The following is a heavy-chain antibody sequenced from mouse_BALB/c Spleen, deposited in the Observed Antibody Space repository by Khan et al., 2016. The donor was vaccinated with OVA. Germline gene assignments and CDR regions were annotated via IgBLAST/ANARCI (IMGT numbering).Heavy chain of an antibody. J-gene: IGHJ3*01. CDR2: IYPFNDDT. CDR3: APVGTYYVSFAY. CDR1: GYTFTSYV. D-gene: IGHD1-1*01. V-gene: IGHV1S136*01. Sequence: VQLQQSGPELVKPGASVKMSCKASGYTFTSYVMHWVKQKPGLGLEWIGYIYPFNDDTKYNEKFKGKATLTSDKSSSTAYMELNSLTSEDSAVCYSAPVGTYYVSFAYWGQGTLGTVSA.